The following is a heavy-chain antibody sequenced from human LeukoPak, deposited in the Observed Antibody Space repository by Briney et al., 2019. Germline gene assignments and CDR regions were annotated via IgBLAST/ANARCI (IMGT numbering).Heavy chain of an antibody. CDR3: TTVTHFYL. D-gene: IGHD2-15*01. CDR2: IKNGGAT. J-gene: IGHJ4*02. Sequence: GGSLRLSCATSGFSFSGAWLSWVRQAPGKGLEWVGRIKNGGATDHAAPVQGRFTISRDDSKATLYLQMNSLKTEDTAIYYCTTVTHFYLGGQGTLVTVSA. CDR1: GFSFSGAW. V-gene: IGHV3-15*01.